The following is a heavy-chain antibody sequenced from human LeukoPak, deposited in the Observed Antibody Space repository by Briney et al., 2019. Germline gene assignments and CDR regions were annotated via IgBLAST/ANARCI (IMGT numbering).Heavy chain of an antibody. CDR3: ARGPMTGTTSYMDV. Sequence: GGSLRLSCAASGFTFSSYSINAVRQAPGKGLECGSHISVSGRITFYADSVKGRFTISRDNAKNALYLQMSRLRDEDTAVYYCARGPMTGTTSYMDVWGKGTTVTVSS. J-gene: IGHJ6*03. D-gene: IGHD1-7*01. CDR1: GFTFSSYS. CDR2: ISVSGRIT. V-gene: IGHV3-48*02.